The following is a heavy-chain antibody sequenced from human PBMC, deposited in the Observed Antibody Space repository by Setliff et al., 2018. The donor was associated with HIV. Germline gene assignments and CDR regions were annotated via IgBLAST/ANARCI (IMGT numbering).Heavy chain of an antibody. CDR3: ASRWGDILSGPDTFDI. CDR1: GGSISSHD. Sequence: PSETLSLTCTVSGGSISSHDWNWIRQPPGKGLEWIGAIYYTGSTYYNPSLRSRVTISVDTSKNQFSLKLSSVTAADTAVYYWASRWGDILSGPDTFDIWGQGTMVTVSS. J-gene: IGHJ3*02. V-gene: IGHV4-59*04. D-gene: IGHD3-9*01. CDR2: IYYTGST.